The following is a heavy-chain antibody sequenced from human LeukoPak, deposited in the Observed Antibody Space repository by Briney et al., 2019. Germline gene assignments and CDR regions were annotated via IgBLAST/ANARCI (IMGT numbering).Heavy chain of an antibody. CDR1: EFIFSGHW. CDR2: IKQDESEK. D-gene: IGHD6-13*01. V-gene: IGHV3-7*01. CDR3: ARDGFVGAADY. Sequence: GGALRLCCAASEFIFSGHWMNWVRQAPRKGLERVANIKQDESEKQYVESVRDRFTIYRDNAKNSLYLQMKSLRVEDTGVYYCARDGFVGAADYWGQGTLVSVSS. J-gene: IGHJ4*02.